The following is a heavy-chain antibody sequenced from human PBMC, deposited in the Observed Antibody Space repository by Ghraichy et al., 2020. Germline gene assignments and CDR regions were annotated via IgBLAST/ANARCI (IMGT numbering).Heavy chain of an antibody. CDR1: GFTFSTYS. D-gene: IGHD6-13*01. CDR3: AREVSSRGKSSYYHGMDV. Sequence: GESLNISCAASGFTFSTYSMNWVRQAPGKGLEWVSSISSSSSFIYYADSVKGRFTISRDNAKNSLYLQMNSLRAEDTAVYFCAREVSSRGKSSYYHGMDVWGQGTTVTVSS. CDR2: ISSSSSFI. J-gene: IGHJ6*02. V-gene: IGHV3-21*01.